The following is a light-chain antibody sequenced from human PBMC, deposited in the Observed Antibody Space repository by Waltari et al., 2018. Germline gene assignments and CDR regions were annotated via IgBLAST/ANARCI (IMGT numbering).Light chain of an antibody. Sequence: QSVLTQPPSVSAAPGQKVSISCSGSSSNIGTNYVSWYQQPPGTAPKRLIYETYSRPSGIPGRVSGSRSGTSATLDITGLQTGDEADYYCGTWDAYLNAGIFGGGTKVTVL. V-gene: IGLV1-51*02. J-gene: IGLJ2*01. CDR3: GTWDAYLNAGI. CDR2: ETY. CDR1: SSNIGTNY.